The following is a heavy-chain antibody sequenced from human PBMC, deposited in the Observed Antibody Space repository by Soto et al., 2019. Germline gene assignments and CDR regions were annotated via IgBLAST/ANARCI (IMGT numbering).Heavy chain of an antibody. J-gene: IGHJ6*02. CDR3: ATTYPRGYDSTPYYYYYGMDV. CDR1: GYSFTSYW. D-gene: IGHD5-12*01. Sequence: GESLNISCKGSGYSFTSYWISWVRQMPGKGLEWMGRIDPSDSYTNYSPSFQGHVTISADKSISTAYLQWSSLKASDTAMYYCATTYPRGYDSTPYYYYYGMDVWGQGTTVTVSS. V-gene: IGHV5-10-1*01. CDR2: IDPSDSYT.